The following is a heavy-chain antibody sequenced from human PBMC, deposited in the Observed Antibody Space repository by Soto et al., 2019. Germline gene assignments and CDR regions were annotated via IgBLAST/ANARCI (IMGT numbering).Heavy chain of an antibody. Sequence: AASVKVSCKASGGTFSSYAISWVRQAPGQGLEWMGGIIPIFGTANYAQKFQGRVTITADESTSTAYMELSSLRSEDTAVYYCASTLSFKNWNPPFYWGQGTLVTVSS. CDR1: GGTFSSYA. D-gene: IGHD1-1*01. CDR2: IIPIFGTA. J-gene: IGHJ4*02. V-gene: IGHV1-69*13. CDR3: ASTLSFKNWNPPFY.